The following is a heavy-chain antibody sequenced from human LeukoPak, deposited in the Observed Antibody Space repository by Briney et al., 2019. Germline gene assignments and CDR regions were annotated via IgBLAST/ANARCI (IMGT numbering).Heavy chain of an antibody. CDR2: IRSKAYGGTT. D-gene: IGHD6-13*01. J-gene: IGHJ4*02. CDR1: GFTFGDYA. CDR3: SRDSSWSFDY. Sequence: GGSLRLSCTASGFTFGDYAMTWVRQAPGKGLEWVGFIRSKAYGGTTEYAASVEGRFTISRDDSKSIVYLQMNSPKTEDTAVYHCSRDSSWSFDYWGQGTLVTVSS. V-gene: IGHV3-49*04.